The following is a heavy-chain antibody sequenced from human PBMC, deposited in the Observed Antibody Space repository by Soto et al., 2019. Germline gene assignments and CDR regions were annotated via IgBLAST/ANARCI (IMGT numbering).Heavy chain of an antibody. Sequence: GGSLRLSCAASGFTFSNAWMNWVRQAPGKGLEWVGRIKSKTDGGTTDYAAPVKGRFTISRDDSKNTLYLQMNSLKTEDTAVYYCTTMGLRYFDWLPRYWGQGTLVTVSS. CDR1: GFTFSNAW. D-gene: IGHD3-9*01. J-gene: IGHJ4*02. V-gene: IGHV3-15*07. CDR3: TTMGLRYFDWLPRY. CDR2: IKSKTDGGTT.